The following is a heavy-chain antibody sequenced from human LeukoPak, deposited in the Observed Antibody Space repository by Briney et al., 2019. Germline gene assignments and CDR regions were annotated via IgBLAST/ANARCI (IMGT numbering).Heavy chain of an antibody. D-gene: IGHD7-27*01. CDR1: GGSISDYY. V-gene: IGHV4-59*12. Sequence: SETLSLTCTVSGGSISDYYWSWIRQPPGKGLEWIGYIYHSGSTYYNPSLKSRVTISVDRSKNQFSLKLSSVTAADTAVYYCAREGLGIDYWGQGTLVTVSS. CDR3: AREGLGIDY. CDR2: IYHSGST. J-gene: IGHJ4*02.